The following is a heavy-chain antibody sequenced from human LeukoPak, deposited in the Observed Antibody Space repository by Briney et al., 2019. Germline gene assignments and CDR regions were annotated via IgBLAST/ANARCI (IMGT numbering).Heavy chain of an antibody. CDR1: GGSFSGYF. CDR3: TRGLTIDY. CDR2: IYHTGNT. J-gene: IGHJ4*02. Sequence: SETLSLTCGVYGGSFSGYFWSWIRQPPGKGLEWIGEIYHTGNTMYDPSLKSRVTISLDTSKMHFSLNLTSVTAADTAVYYCTRGLTIDYGGQGTLVTVSS. V-gene: IGHV4-34*01.